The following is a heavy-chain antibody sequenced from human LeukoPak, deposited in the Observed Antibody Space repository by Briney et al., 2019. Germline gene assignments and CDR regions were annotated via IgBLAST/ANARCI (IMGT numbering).Heavy chain of an antibody. CDR2: ISYDGSNK. J-gene: IGHJ6*03. V-gene: IGHV3-30-3*01. Sequence: GGSLRLSCAASGFTFSSYAMHWVRQAPGKGLEWVAVISYDGSNKYYADSVKGRFTISRDNSKNTLYLQMNSLRAEDTAVYYCAKDWRYCSSTSCYARYYYYYMDVWGKGTTVTVSS. CDR1: GFTFSSYA. D-gene: IGHD2-2*01. CDR3: AKDWRYCSSTSCYARYYYYYMDV.